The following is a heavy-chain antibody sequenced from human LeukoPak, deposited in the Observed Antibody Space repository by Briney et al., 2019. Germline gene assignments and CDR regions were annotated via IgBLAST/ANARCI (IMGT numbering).Heavy chain of an antibody. Sequence: SETLSLTCTVSGGSISSYYWSWIRQPPGKGLEWIGYIYYSGSTNYNPSLKSRVTISVDTSKSQFSLKLSPVTAADTAVYYCARGPTRSGYYDSSGYPRGFDYWGQGTLVAVSS. CDR2: IYYSGST. J-gene: IGHJ4*02. CDR3: ARGPTRSGYYDSSGYPRGFDY. CDR1: GGSISSYY. D-gene: IGHD3-22*01. V-gene: IGHV4-59*01.